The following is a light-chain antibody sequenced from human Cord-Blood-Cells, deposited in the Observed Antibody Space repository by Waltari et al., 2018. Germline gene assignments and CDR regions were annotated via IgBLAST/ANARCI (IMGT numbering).Light chain of an antibody. Sequence: DIQMTQSPSTLSASVGDRFTITCRASQSISNWLAWYQQKPGKAPKLLIYDASSLESGVPSRFSGSGSGTDFTLTISSLQPDDFATYYCQQDNSYSWTFGQGTKVEIK. CDR3: QQDNSYSWT. V-gene: IGKV1-5*01. CDR2: DAS. CDR1: QSISNW. J-gene: IGKJ1*01.